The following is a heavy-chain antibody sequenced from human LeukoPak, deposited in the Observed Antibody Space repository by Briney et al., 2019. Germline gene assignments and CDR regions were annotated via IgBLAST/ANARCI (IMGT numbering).Heavy chain of an antibody. CDR1: GFSFSSYG. Sequence: GGSLRLSCAASGFSFSSYGCHGSGQAPAKGLEGVAFIRFDGSDKYYADSVKGRFTISRDTSKNTLILQLNSLRAEDTAVYYCTKDSTYHYDSSAYYLFDYWGQGTLVTVSS. CDR3: TKDSTYHYDSSAYYLFDY. J-gene: IGHJ4*02. CDR2: IRFDGSDK. V-gene: IGHV3-30*02. D-gene: IGHD3-22*01.